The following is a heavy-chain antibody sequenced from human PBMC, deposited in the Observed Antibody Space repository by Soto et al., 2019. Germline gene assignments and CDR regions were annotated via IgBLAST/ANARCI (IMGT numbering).Heavy chain of an antibody. CDR1: GGSISSSSYY. J-gene: IGHJ4*02. CDR3: ASPTYYDILTVGY. V-gene: IGHV4-39*01. CDR2: IYYSGST. D-gene: IGHD3-9*01. Sequence: QLQLQESGPGLVKPSETLSLTCTVSGGSISSSSYYWGWIRQPPGKGLEWIGSIYYSGSTYYNPSLKSRVTISVDTSKNQFSLKLSSVTAADTAVYYCASPTYYDILTVGYWGQGTLVTVSS.